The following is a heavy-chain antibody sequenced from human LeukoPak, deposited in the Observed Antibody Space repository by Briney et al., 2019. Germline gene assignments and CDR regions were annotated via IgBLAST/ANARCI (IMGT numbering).Heavy chain of an antibody. CDR2: IYYSGSI. V-gene: IGHV4-31*03. D-gene: IGHD3-9*01. J-gene: IGHJ4*02. CDR1: GASFSRGDYY. Sequence: SQTLSITCTVSGASFSRGDYYWSWIRQHPGKGLELIGYIYYSGSIYQNPSLKSRVNISVDTSKNQFSLNLSSVTAADTAVYYCARLRAWGNLTGYLRYFDYWGQGTLVTVSP. CDR3: ARLRAWGNLTGYLRYFDY.